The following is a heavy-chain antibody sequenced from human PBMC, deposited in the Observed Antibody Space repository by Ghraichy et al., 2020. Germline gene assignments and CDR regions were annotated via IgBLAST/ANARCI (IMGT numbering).Heavy chain of an antibody. D-gene: IGHD7-27*01. V-gene: IGHV3-11*01. CDR3: ARDENWGSIHY. CDR1: GFSFSDYY. CDR2: ISHSGVAI. J-gene: IGHJ4*02. Sequence: GESLNISCAASGFSFSDYYMTWIRRAPGKGLEWILYISHSGVAIYYADSVKGRFTISSDNAKNSLFLQMNNLGAEDTAVYNCARDENWGSIHYWGQGTLVTVSS.